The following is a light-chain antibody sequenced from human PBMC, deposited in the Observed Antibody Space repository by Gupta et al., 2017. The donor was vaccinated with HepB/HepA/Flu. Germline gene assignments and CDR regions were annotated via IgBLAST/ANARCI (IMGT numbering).Light chain of an antibody. J-gene: IGLJ2*01. CDR1: SSNIGAHYD. CDR3: QSFDTSLSSVV. V-gene: IGLV1-40*01. Sequence: QSGLTQPPSVSGAPGQRVTISCTGCSSNIGAHYDVHWYQQLPKTAPKLLIYDNNRRPSGVPDRFSGSTSGTSASLAITGLQTEDAADYYCQSFDTSLSSVVFGGGTKLTVL. CDR2: DNN.